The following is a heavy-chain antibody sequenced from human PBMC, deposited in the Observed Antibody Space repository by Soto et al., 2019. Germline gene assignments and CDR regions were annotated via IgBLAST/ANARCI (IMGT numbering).Heavy chain of an antibody. J-gene: IGHJ5*01. CDR2: IYKSATT. D-gene: IGHD2-15*01. CDR3: ARGRYCLTGRCFPNWFDS. CDR1: GDSISTVDYF. Sequence: SETLSLTCSVSGDSISTVDYFWAWIRQPPGQALEYIGYIYKSATTYYNPSFESRVAISLDTSKSQFSLNVTSVTAADTDVYFCARGRYCLTGRCFPNWFDSWGQGTLVTVSS. V-gene: IGHV4-30-4*01.